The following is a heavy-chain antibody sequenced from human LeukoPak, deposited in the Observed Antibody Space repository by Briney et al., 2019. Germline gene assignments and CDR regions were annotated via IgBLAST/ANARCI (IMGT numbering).Heavy chain of an antibody. Sequence: GASVKVSCKASGYTFTSYYFHWVRRAPGPGLEWMGIIIPSGGSTTYAQKFQGRVTMTRDTSTSTVYMELSSLRSEDTAVYYCARDLGYCSSSKCVSWFDPWGQGTLVTVSS. CDR2: IIPSGGST. CDR3: ARDLGYCSSSKCVSWFDP. CDR1: GYTFTSYY. D-gene: IGHD2-2*01. J-gene: IGHJ5*02. V-gene: IGHV1-46*01.